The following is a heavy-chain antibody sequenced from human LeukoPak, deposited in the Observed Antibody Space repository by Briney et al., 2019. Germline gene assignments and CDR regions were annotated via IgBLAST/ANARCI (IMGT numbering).Heavy chain of an antibody. V-gene: IGHV3-23*01. CDR1: GFTFNNYA. CDR3: AKDPFLYPRCFYY. J-gene: IGHJ4*02. D-gene: IGHD2-8*01. CDR2: ISGSWANT. Sequence: TGGSLRLSCAASGFTFNNYAMNCVRQAPGKGLEWVSGISGSWANTYYADSVKGRFTISRDNSNNRVYLQMNSLRAEDTAVYYCAKDPFLYPRCFYYWGQGTLVTVSS.